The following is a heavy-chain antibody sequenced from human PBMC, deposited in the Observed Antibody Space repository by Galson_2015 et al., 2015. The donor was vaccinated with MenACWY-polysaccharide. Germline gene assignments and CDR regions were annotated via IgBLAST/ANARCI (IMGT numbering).Heavy chain of an antibody. Sequence: SLRLSCAASGFIFNTYGMAWARQAPGKGLEWVSAISGSASGGTTYYADSVKGRFTTSRDNSKNTLYLHMDSLRAEDTAVYYCARVGYTSGWYRNWGQGTLVTVSS. CDR2: ISGSASGGTT. CDR3: ARVGYTSGWYRN. D-gene: IGHD6-19*01. CDR1: GFIFNTYG. J-gene: IGHJ4*02. V-gene: IGHV3-23*01.